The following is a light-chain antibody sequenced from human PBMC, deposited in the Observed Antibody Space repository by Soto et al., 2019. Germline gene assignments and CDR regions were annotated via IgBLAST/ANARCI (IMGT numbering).Light chain of an antibody. CDR2: GAS. J-gene: IGKJ5*01. CDR3: QQYGSLPIT. CDR1: HSFTNN. Sequence: EIVMTQSPSTLSVSPGERSTLSCVASHSFTNNLAWYQQRPGQAPRLLIYGASTRATGFPARFGGSGSGTDFTLTISRLEPEDFAVYYCQQYGSLPITFGQGARLEIK. V-gene: IGKV3-15*01.